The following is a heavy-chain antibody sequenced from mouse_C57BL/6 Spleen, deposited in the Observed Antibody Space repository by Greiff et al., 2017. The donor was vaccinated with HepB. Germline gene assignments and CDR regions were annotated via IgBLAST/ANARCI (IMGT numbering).Heavy chain of an antibody. Sequence: QVQLQQPGAELVKPGASVKLSCKASGYTFTSYWMHWVKQRPGQGLEWIGMIHPNSGSTNYNEKFKSKATLTVDKSSSTAYMQLSSLTSEDSAVYYCARFWGTEYYAMDYWGQGTSVTVSS. CDR3: ARFWGTEYYAMDY. V-gene: IGHV1-64*01. CDR1: GYTFTSYW. J-gene: IGHJ4*01. CDR2: IHPNSGST. D-gene: IGHD3-3*01.